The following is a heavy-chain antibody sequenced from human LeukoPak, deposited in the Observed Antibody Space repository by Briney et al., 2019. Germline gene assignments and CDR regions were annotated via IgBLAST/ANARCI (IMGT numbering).Heavy chain of an antibody. CDR3: ARDQYSSSTRTYYGMDV. CDR1: GGSISSYY. V-gene: IGHV4-4*07. CDR2: IYTSGST. Sequence: SETLSLTCTVSGGSISSYYWSWIRQPDGKGLEWIGRIYTSGSTNYNPSLKSRVTMSVDTSKNQFSLKLSSVTAADTAVYYCARDQYSSSTRTYYGMDVWGQGTTVTVSS. D-gene: IGHD6-13*01. J-gene: IGHJ6*02.